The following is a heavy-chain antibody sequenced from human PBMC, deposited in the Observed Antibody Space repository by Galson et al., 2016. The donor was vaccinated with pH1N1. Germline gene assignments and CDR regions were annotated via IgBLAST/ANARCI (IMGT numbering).Heavy chain of an antibody. CDR3: ASGARLFAY. CDR1: GFTLSAFW. V-gene: IGHV3-74*01. Sequence: SLRLSCAASGFTLSAFWVHWVRQLPGKGLEWVSRIHSNGGRQTYADSVKGRFTNSRDIAKFYLQMNSHRAYDAAVYYCASGARLFAYWGQGALVPVS. D-gene: IGHD3-10*01. CDR2: IHSNGGRQ. J-gene: IGHJ4*02.